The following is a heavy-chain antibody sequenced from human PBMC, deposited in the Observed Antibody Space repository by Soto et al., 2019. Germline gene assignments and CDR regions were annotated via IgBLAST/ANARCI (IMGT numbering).Heavy chain of an antibody. Sequence: SETLSLTCTVSGGSISSGDYYWSWIRQPPGKGLEWIGYIYYSGSTYYNPSLKSRVTISVDTSKNQFSLKLSSVTAADTAVYYCARLARSGGAVWFDPWGQGTLVTVSS. D-gene: IGHD2-21*01. CDR1: GGSISSGDYY. CDR2: IYYSGST. V-gene: IGHV4-30-4*01. CDR3: ARLARSGGAVWFDP. J-gene: IGHJ5*02.